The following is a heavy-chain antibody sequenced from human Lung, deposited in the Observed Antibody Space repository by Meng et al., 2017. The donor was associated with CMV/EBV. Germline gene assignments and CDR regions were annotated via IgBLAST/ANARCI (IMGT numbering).Heavy chain of an antibody. CDR1: GFTFSSYA. D-gene: IGHD3-22*01. CDR3: ARAFYDSIFDGMDV. V-gene: IGHV3-30*04. J-gene: IGHJ6*02. CDR2: ISYDGSNK. Sequence: GGSLRLXCAASGFTFSSYAMHWVRQAPGKGLGWVAVISYDGSNKYYADSVKGRFTISRDNSKNTLYLQMNSLRAEDTAVYYCARAFYDSIFDGMDVWGQGTTVTVSS.